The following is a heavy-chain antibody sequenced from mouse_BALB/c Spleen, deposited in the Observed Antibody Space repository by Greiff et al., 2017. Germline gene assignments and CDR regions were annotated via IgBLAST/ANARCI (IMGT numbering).Heavy chain of an antibody. Sequence: EVQGVESGGGLVQPGGSLRLSCATSGFTFTDYYMSWVRQPPGKALEWLGFIRNKANGYTTEYSASVKGRFTISRDNSQSILYLQMNTLRAEDSATYYCAREQYDGYYYAMDYWGQGTSVTVSS. CDR2: IRNKANGYTT. J-gene: IGHJ4*01. V-gene: IGHV7-3*02. D-gene: IGHD2-14*01. CDR1: GFTFTDYY. CDR3: AREQYDGYYYAMDY.